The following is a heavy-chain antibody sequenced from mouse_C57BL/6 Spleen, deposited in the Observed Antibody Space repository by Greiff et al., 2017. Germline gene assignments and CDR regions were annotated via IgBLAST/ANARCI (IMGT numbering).Heavy chain of an antibody. CDR1: GYTFTDYY. CDR3: ASYGSSEGYFDV. CDR2: INPNNGGT. Sequence: VQLQQSGPELVKPGASVKISCKASGYTFTDYYMNWVKQSHGKSLEWIGDINPNNGGTSYNQKFKGKATLTVDKSSSTAYMELRSLTSEDSAVYYCASYGSSEGYFDVWGTGTTVTVSS. J-gene: IGHJ1*03. D-gene: IGHD1-1*01. V-gene: IGHV1-26*01.